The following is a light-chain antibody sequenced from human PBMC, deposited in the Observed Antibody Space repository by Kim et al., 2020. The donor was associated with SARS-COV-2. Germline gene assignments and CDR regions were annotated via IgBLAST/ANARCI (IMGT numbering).Light chain of an antibody. Sequence: QAVVTQEPSLTVSPGGTVTVTCAVNTGAVTSGFYPNWFQQKAGQAPRALIYTTTNRHAWTPARFSGSIRGGKATLTLSDVEPGDEADYYCLLYHELTLIFGGGTQLTVL. V-gene: IGLV7-43*01. CDR1: TGAVTSGFY. CDR3: LLYHELTLI. CDR2: TTT. J-gene: IGLJ2*01.